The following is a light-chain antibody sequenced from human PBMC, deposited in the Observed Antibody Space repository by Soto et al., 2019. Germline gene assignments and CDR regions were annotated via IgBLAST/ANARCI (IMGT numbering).Light chain of an antibody. V-gene: IGKV3-11*01. CDR3: QQRRNWLT. J-gene: IGKJ4*01. CDR1: QSVSTY. Sequence: EIVLTQTPATLSLSPGERATLSCRASQSVSTYLAWYQQKPGQAPRLLIYDASNRATGIPARFSGSGSGTDFTLTISSLEPEDFAVYYCQQRRNWLTFGGGTKVDIK. CDR2: DAS.